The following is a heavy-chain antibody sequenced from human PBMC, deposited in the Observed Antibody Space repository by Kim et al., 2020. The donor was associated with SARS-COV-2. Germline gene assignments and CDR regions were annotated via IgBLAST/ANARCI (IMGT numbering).Heavy chain of an antibody. Sequence: GGSLRLSCAASGFTFSGYWMSWVRQAPGKGLEWVANIKQDGSEKYYVDSVKGRFTISRDNAKNSLYLQMNSLRAEDTAVYYCARDHAPGHWGQGTLVTVSS. CDR3: ARDHAPGH. CDR1: GFTFSGYW. V-gene: IGHV3-7*03. J-gene: IGHJ4*02. CDR2: IKQDGSEK.